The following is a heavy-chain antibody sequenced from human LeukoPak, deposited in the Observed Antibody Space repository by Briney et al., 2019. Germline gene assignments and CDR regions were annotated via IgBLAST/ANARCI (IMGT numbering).Heavy chain of an antibody. J-gene: IGHJ4*02. D-gene: IGHD2-15*01. CDR1: GFFFSSYC. V-gene: IGHV3-30-3*01. Sequence: GGSLRLSCEASGFFFSSYCMHWVRQAPGKGLEWLAVISGDGTNKYYAESVKGRFTISRDNAKNSLYLQMNSLRAEDTALYYCAKGVSTVVTVFFDYWGQGTLVTVSS. CDR3: AKGVSTVVTVFFDY. CDR2: ISGDGTNK.